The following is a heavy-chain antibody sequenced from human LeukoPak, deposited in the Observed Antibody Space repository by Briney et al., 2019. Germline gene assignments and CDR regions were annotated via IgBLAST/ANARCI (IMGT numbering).Heavy chain of an antibody. Sequence: GRSLRLSCAAPGFSFSTYSMIWVRQAPGKGLEWVSSVSGTSEYIYYADSVRGRFTISRDNAKNTVYLQMNSLRAEDAAVYYCARWYSSGWYSDYWGQGTLVTVSS. CDR1: GFSFSTYS. V-gene: IGHV3-21*06. J-gene: IGHJ4*02. D-gene: IGHD6-19*01. CDR3: ARWYSSGWYSDY. CDR2: VSGTSEYI.